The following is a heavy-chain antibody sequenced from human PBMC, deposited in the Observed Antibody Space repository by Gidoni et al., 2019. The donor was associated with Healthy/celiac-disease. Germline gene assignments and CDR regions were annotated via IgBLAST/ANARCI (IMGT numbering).Heavy chain of an antibody. D-gene: IGHD6-19*01. V-gene: IGHV3-30*18. CDR2: ISYDGSNK. Sequence: QVQLVESGGGVVQPGRSLIRSCAVSGFTFSSYGMHWVRQAPGKGLEWVAVISYDGSNKYYADSVKGRFTSSRDNSKNTLYLQMNSLRAEDTAVYYCAKGLANYFDYWGQGTLVTVSS. CDR1: GFTFSSYG. J-gene: IGHJ4*02. CDR3: AKGLANYFDY.